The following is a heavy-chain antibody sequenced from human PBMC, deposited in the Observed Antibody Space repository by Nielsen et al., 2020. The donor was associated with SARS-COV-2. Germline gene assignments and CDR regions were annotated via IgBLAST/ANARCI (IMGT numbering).Heavy chain of an antibody. Sequence: ASVKVSYKVSGYTLTELSMHWVRQAPGKGLEWMGGFDPEDGETIYVQKFQGRVTMTEDTSTDTAYMELSSLRSEDTAVYYCATGPVSGINWFDPWGQGTLVTVSS. CDR3: ATGPVSGINWFDP. V-gene: IGHV1-24*01. CDR1: GYTLTELS. J-gene: IGHJ5*02. CDR2: FDPEDGET. D-gene: IGHD2-15*01.